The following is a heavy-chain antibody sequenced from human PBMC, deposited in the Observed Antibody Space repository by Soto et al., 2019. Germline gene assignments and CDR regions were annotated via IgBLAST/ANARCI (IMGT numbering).Heavy chain of an antibody. CDR2: INQDGSER. J-gene: IGHJ5*02. V-gene: IGHV3-7*03. Sequence: GSLRLSCAGSGLTFRNDWLTWVRQAPGKGLEWVANINQDGSERYYVDSVRGRFTISRDNVENSLYLQLNSLRPEDTAVYYCAVYGYGVSAAASWGQGTLVTVSS. D-gene: IGHD5-18*01. CDR3: AVYGYGVSAAAS. CDR1: GLTFRNDW.